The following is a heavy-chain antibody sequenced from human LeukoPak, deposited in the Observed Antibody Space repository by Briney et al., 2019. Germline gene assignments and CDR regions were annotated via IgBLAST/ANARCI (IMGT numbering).Heavy chain of an antibody. CDR3: AKDLVGYYGSGSINWFDP. D-gene: IGHD3-10*01. CDR2: ISGSGGST. Sequence: PGGSLRLSPAASGLTSSSYAMSSGRQAPGKGLEWVSAISGSGGSTYYADSVKGRFTISIDNSKNTLYLQMNSLRAEDTAVYYCAKDLVGYYGSGSINWFDPWGQGTLVTVSS. CDR1: GLTSSSYA. V-gene: IGHV3-23*01. J-gene: IGHJ5*02.